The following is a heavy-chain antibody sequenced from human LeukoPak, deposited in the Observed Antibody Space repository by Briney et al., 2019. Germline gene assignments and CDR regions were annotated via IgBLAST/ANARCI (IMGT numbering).Heavy chain of an antibody. CDR2: IIPIFGTA. CDR1: GYTFTSYA. Sequence: SVKVSCKASGYTFTSYAISWVRQAPGQGLEWMGGIIPIFGTANYAQKFQGRVTVTADESTSTAYMELSSLRSEDTAVYYCANLAYDILTGYQEYFQHWGQGTLVTVSS. V-gene: IGHV1-69*13. D-gene: IGHD3-9*01. CDR3: ANLAYDILTGYQEYFQH. J-gene: IGHJ1*01.